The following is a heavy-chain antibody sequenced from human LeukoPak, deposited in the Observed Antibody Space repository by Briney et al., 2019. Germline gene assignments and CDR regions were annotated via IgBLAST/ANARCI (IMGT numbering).Heavy chain of an antibody. Sequence: AGGSLRLSCVGTGFTFTDYWMSWIRQAPGKGLEWVSYISSSGSTIYYADSVKGRFTISRDNAKNSLYLQMNSLRAEDTAVYYCASRDGYNPGVDYWGQGTLVTVSS. CDR1: GFTFTDYW. V-gene: IGHV3-11*01. CDR2: ISSSGSTI. J-gene: IGHJ4*02. CDR3: ASRDGYNPGVDY. D-gene: IGHD5-24*01.